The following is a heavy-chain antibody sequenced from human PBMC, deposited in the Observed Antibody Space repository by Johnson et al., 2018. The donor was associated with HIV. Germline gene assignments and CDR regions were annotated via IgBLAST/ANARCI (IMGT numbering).Heavy chain of an antibody. CDR2: ISSDGSNK. CDR1: GFTFRSYG. J-gene: IGHJ3*02. V-gene: IGHV3-30*19. CDR3: ARGRDSIGDGGAFDI. D-gene: IGHD3-16*01. Sequence: QVQLVESGGGVVQPGGSLRLSCVASGFTFRSYGMHWVRQAPGKGLEWVAVISSDGSNKYYADSVKGRFTISRDNSKNTLYPQMNSLGVEDTAVYYCARGRDSIGDGGAFDIWGQGTMVTVSS.